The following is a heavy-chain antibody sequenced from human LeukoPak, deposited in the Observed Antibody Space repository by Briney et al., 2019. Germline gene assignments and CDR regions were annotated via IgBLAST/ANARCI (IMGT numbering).Heavy chain of an antibody. D-gene: IGHD1-26*01. V-gene: IGHV4-59*01. CDR1: GGSISNYY. CDR3: ARPIKSGHYYWFDP. J-gene: IGHJ5*02. CDR2: SSYTGST. Sequence: SETLSLTCTVSGGSISNYYWSWIRQPPGEGLEGIGFSSYTGSTNYNPSLKSRGTVPVDTSKNQFSLKVPSVTAADTAVYYCARPIKSGHYYWFDPWGQGTLVTVSS.